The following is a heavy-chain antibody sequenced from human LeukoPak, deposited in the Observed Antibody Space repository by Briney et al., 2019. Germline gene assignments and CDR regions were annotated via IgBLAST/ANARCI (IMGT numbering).Heavy chain of an antibody. J-gene: IGHJ4*02. CDR2: ISSTGNYI. CDR3: ARDRGGRGLDY. Sequence: PGGSLRLSCAASGFTFSSYSMNWVRQAPGKGLEWVSSISSTGNYIYYTESMKGRFTISRDNAKNSLFLQMNSLRAEDTAVYYCARDRGGRGLDYWGQGTLVTVSS. V-gene: IGHV3-21*06. CDR1: GFTFSSYS. D-gene: IGHD4-23*01.